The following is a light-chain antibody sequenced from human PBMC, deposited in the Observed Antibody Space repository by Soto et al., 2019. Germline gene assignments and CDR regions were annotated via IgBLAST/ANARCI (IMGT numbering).Light chain of an antibody. CDR1: SSDVGGYNF. CDR2: DVS. Sequence: QSVPTQPASVSGSPGQSTTISCTGTSSDVGGYNFVSWYQQHPGKAPKLIIFDVSNRPPGLSNRFSGSKSGNTASLTISGLQAEDEADYYCNSYTNGGTVVFGGGTKLTV. J-gene: IGLJ2*01. V-gene: IGLV2-14*03. CDR3: NSYTNGGTVV.